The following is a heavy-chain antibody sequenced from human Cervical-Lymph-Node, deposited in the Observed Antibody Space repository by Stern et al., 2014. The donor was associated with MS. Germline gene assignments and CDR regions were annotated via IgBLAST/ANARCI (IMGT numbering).Heavy chain of an antibody. V-gene: IGHV2-70*11. CDR1: GFSISASGMC. CDR3: ARTPRTHDAFDI. CDR2: IDWDDDK. Sequence: SGPALVKPTQTLTLTCNLSGFSISASGMCVSWIRQPPGKALEWLARIDWDDDKYYSTPLKTRLTTSKDTAKNQVVLTMTNMDPVDTATYFCARTPRTHDAFDIWGQGTMVTVSS. J-gene: IGHJ3*02.